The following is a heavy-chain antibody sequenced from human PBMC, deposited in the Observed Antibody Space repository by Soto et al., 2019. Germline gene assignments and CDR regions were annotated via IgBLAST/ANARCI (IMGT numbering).Heavy chain of an antibody. J-gene: IGHJ4*02. CDR3: ARDDRSWQWLVKGFDY. CDR2: IKQDGSEK. Sequence: EVQLVESGGGLVQPGGSLRLSCAASGFTFSSYWMSWVRQAPGKGLEWVANIKQDGSEKYYVDSVKGRFTISRDNAKNSLYLQMNSLRAEDTAVYYCARDDRSWQWLVKGFDYWGQGTLFTVSS. V-gene: IGHV3-7*03. CDR1: GFTFSSYW. D-gene: IGHD6-19*01.